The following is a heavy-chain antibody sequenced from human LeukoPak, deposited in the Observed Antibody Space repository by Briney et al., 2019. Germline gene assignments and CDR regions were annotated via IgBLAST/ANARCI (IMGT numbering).Heavy chain of an antibody. J-gene: IGHJ6*03. CDR3: ARAGSYYYMDV. CDR2: IDAYNGNT. V-gene: IGHV1-18*01. D-gene: IGHD1-1*01. CDR1: GYTFTSSG. Sequence: LGASVTVSCKASGYTFTSSGISWVRQAPGQGLEWMGWIDAYNGNTNYAQKLQGRVTMTTDTSTTTAYMELRSLRLDDTAVYYCARAGSYYYMDVWGKGTTVTVSS.